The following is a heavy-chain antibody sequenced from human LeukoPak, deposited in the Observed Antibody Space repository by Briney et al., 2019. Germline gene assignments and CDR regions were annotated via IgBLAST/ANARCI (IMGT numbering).Heavy chain of an antibody. CDR1: GFTFSNFW. V-gene: IGHV3-74*01. CDR2: INSDGGST. J-gene: IGHJ5*02. Sequence: PGGSLRLSCAASGFTFSNFWMNWVRQAPGKGLVWVSHINSDGGSTRYADSVKGRFTISRDNAKNTLYLQMNSLRAEDTAVYYCACSNWFDPWGQGTLVTVSS. CDR3: ACSNWFDP. D-gene: IGHD6-6*01.